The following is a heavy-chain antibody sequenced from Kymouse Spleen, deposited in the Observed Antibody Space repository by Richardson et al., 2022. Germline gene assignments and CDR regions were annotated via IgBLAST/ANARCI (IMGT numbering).Heavy chain of an antibody. V-gene: IGHV6-1*01. J-gene: IGHJ6*02. D-gene: IGHD1-26*01. CDR1: GDSVSSNSAA. CDR3: AREGIVGATSALYYYGMDV. CDR2: TYYRSKWYN. Sequence: QVQLQQSGPGLVKPSQTLSLTCAISGDSVSSNSAAWNWIRQSPSRGLEWLGRTYYRSKWYNDYAVSVKSRITINPDTSKNQFSLQLNSVTPEDTAVYYCAREGIVGATSALYYYGMDVWGQGTTVTVSS.